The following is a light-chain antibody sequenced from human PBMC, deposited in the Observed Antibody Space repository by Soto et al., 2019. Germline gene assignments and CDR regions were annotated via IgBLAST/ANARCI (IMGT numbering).Light chain of an antibody. Sequence: EIGLTQSPFTLSLSPVGRGTLSFSASQSVRSNLAWYQQKPGQAPRLLIYGASTRATGIPARFSGSGSGTEFTLTISSLQSEDFAVYYCQQYNNWPPGAFGQGTRLEIK. J-gene: IGKJ5*01. CDR2: GAS. CDR1: QSVRSN. CDR3: QQYNNWPPGA. V-gene: IGKV3-15*01.